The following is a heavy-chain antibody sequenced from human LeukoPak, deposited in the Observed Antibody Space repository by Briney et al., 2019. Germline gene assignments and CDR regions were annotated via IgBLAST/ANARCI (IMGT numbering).Heavy chain of an antibody. Sequence: ASVKVSCKASGYTFTGYYMHWVRQAPGQGLEWMGWINPNSGGTNYAQKFQGRVTMTRDTSISTAYMELSSLRSEDTAVYYCARDGWFGELLYNGMDVWGQGTTVTVSS. D-gene: IGHD3-10*01. CDR2: INPNSGGT. V-gene: IGHV1-2*02. CDR1: GYTFTGYY. J-gene: IGHJ6*02. CDR3: ARDGWFGELLYNGMDV.